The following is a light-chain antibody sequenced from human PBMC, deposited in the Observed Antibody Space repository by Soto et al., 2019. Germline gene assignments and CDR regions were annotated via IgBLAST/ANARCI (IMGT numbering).Light chain of an antibody. CDR1: SSDIGGYDY. CDR3: SSYAGNKLL. V-gene: IGLV2-8*01. J-gene: IGLJ2*01. Sequence: QSALSLAPSASGSPGQSITISCTGTSSDIGGYDYVSWHLQYPGKAPKLMIYDVTKRPSGVPDRFSGSKSGNTASLTVSGLRAEDEADYYCSSYAGNKLLFGGGTQLTVL. CDR2: DVT.